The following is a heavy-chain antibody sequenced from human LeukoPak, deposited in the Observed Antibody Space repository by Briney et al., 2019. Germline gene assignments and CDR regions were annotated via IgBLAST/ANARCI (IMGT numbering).Heavy chain of an antibody. V-gene: IGHV1-2*06. D-gene: IGHD3-22*01. CDR1: GYTFTDYY. Sequence: ASVKVSCMASGYTFTDYYIHWVRQAPGQGLEWMGLINPNSGGTNYAQKFQGRVTMTRDTSISTAYMELSRLRSDDTAVYYCARVYYDSSAYYFVDFDYWGQGTLVTVSS. J-gene: IGHJ4*02. CDR3: ARVYYDSSAYYFVDFDY. CDR2: INPNSGGT.